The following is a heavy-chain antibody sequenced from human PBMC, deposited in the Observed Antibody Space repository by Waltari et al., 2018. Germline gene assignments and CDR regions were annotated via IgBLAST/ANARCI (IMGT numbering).Heavy chain of an antibody. CDR3: AHMVELWLRFDY. D-gene: IGHD5-18*01. Sequence: QLPGKALEWLALIYWNDDKRYSPSLKSRLTITKDTSKNQVVLTMTNMDPVDTATYYCAHMVELWLRFDYWGQGTLVTVSS. CDR2: IYWNDDK. J-gene: IGHJ4*02. V-gene: IGHV2-5*01.